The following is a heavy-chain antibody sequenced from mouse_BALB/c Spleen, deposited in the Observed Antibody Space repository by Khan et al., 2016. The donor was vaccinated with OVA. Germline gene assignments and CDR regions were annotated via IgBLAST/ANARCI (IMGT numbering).Heavy chain of an antibody. CDR1: GYTFTSYT. J-gene: IGHJ3*01. CDR3: VRDRAYYRNDGWFAY. Sequence: VELVESGAELARPGASVKMSCKASGYTFTSYTIHWIKQRLGQGLVWIGYINPSNGYTNYNQKFKDKATLTADKSSTTAYMQLSSLTSDDSAVYNYVRDRAYYRNDGWFAYWGQGTLVTVSA. V-gene: IGHV1-4*01. D-gene: IGHD2-14*01. CDR2: INPSNGYT.